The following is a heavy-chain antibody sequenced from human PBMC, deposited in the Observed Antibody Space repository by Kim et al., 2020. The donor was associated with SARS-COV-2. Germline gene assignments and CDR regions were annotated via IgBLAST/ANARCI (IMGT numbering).Heavy chain of an antibody. CDR2: IYYSGST. CDR3: ARSGRFGELLFVY. CDR1: GGSISSYY. D-gene: IGHD3-10*01. V-gene: IGHV4-59*01. J-gene: IGHJ4*02. Sequence: SETLSLTCTVSGGSISSYYWSWIRQPPGKGLEWIGYIYYSGSTNYNPSLKSRVTISVDTSKNQFSLKLSSVTAADTAVYYCARSGRFGELLFVYWGQGTLVTVSS.